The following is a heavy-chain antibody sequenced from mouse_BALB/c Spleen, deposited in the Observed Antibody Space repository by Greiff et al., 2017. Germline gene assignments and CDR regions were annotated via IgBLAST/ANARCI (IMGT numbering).Heavy chain of an antibody. Sequence: VHVKQSGAELVRSGASVKLSCTASGFNIKDYYMHWVKQRPEQGLEWIGWIDPENGDTEYAPKFQGKATMTADTSSNTAYLQLSSLTSEDTAVYYCKRGYKDYYAMDYWGQGTSVTVSS. CDR3: KRGYKDYYAMDY. CDR1: GFNIKDYY. D-gene: IGHD3-1*01. J-gene: IGHJ4*01. V-gene: IGHV14-4*02. CDR2: IDPENGDT.